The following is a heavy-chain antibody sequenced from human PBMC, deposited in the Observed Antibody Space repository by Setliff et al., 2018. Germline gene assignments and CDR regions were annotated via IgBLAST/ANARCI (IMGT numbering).Heavy chain of an antibody. V-gene: IGHV4-59*11. CDR3: ARDRAAASSFDY. CDR1: GASISSHY. J-gene: IGHJ4*02. D-gene: IGHD6-13*01. Sequence: SETLSLTCTVSGASISSHYWSWIRQPPGKGLEWIGSIYYSGSTNYNPSLKSRVTIPVDTSKNQFSLKLTSVTAADTAVYYCARDRAAASSFDYWGQGTLVTVSS. CDR2: IYYSGST.